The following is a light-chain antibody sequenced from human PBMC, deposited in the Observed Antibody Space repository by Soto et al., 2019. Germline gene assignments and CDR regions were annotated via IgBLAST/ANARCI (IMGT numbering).Light chain of an antibody. V-gene: IGKV1-39*01. CDR3: QQSYSTPRT. Sequence: DIQMTQSPSSLSASVGDRVTITCRASQSMSSYLNWYQQKPGKAPKLLIYAASSLQSGVPSRFSRSRSGPDFTLTISSLQPEDFATYYCQQSYSTPRTFGQGTKVEMK. CDR1: QSMSSY. CDR2: AAS. J-gene: IGKJ1*01.